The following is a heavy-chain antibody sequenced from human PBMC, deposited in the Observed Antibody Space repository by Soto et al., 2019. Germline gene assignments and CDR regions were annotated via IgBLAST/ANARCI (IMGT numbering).Heavy chain of an antibody. Sequence: SETLSLTCTVSGGSISSGDYYWSWIRQPPGKGLEWIGYIYYSGSTYYNPSLKSRVTISVDTSENQFSLKLSSVTAADTAVYYCARVGFMVRGVRYFDYWGQGTLVTVSS. CDR1: GGSISSGDYY. CDR3: ARVGFMVRGVRYFDY. V-gene: IGHV4-30-4*01. D-gene: IGHD3-10*01. J-gene: IGHJ4*02. CDR2: IYYSGST.